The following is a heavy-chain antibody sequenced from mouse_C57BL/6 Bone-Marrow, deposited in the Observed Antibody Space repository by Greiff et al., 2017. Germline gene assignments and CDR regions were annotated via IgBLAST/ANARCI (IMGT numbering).Heavy chain of an antibody. Sequence: QVQLQQPGAELVKPGASVKVSCKASGYTFTSYWMHWVKQRPGQGLEWIGRIHPSDSDTNYNQKFKGKATLTVDKSSSTAYMQLSSLTSEDSAVYYCAIWGLLSYYDYDRFAYWGQGNLVTVSA. V-gene: IGHV1-74*01. CDR1: GYTFTSYW. CDR2: IHPSDSDT. D-gene: IGHD2-4*01. CDR3: AIWGLLSYYDYDRFAY. J-gene: IGHJ3*01.